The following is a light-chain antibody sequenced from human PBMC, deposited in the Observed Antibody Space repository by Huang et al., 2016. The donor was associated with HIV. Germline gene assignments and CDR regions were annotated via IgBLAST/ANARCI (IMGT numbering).Light chain of an antibody. V-gene: IGKV2-28*01. CDR3: MQSLQTIT. CDR1: QSLLHSNGYNY. CDR2: LGS. J-gene: IGKJ5*01. Sequence: IVMTQSPLSLPVTPGEPASISCRSSQSLLHSNGYNYLDWYLQKPGQSPQLLIYLGSYRASGVPDRFSGSGSGTDFTLKISRVEAEDVGVYYCMQSLQTITFGQGTRLEIE.